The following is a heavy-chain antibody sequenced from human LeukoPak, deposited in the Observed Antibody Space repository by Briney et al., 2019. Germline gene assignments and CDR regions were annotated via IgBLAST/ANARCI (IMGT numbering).Heavy chain of an antibody. CDR2: IYYSGST. D-gene: IGHD6-13*01. Sequence: SETLSLTCTVYGGSISSYYWSWIRQPPGKGLEWIGYIYYSGSTNYNPSLKSRVTISVDTSKNQFSLKLSSVTAADTAVYYCARHSIAAAGTRYFQHWGQGTLVTVSS. J-gene: IGHJ1*01. CDR3: ARHSIAAAGTRYFQH. CDR1: GGSISSYY. V-gene: IGHV4-59*01.